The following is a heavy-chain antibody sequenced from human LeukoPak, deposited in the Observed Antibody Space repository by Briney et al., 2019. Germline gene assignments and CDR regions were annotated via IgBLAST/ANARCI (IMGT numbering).Heavy chain of an antibody. CDR1: GGSVYTSDYY. Sequence: SETLSLTCTVSGGSVYTSDYYWGWVRQPPGKGPEWIADIFYTGKTNYNPSLKSRISISINTSKNQFPLNLTSVTAADTAEYYCARVFDSWGQGTLVTVSS. CDR3: ARVFDS. J-gene: IGHJ4*02. CDR2: IFYTGKT. V-gene: IGHV4-39*06.